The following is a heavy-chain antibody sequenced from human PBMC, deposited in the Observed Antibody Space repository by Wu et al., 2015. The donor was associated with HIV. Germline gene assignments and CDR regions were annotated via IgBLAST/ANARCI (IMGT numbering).Heavy chain of an antibody. D-gene: IGHD5-12*01. Sequence: QVQLVQSGAEVKKPGASVKVSCKASGYTFTSYDINWVRQATGQGLEWMGWMNPNSGNTGYAQKFQGRVTITRNTSISTAYMELSSLRSEDTAVYYCARTCGYSGYAICYFDQWGQGTLVTVSS. CDR3: ARTCGYSGYAICYFDQ. CDR2: MNPNSGNT. CDR1: GYTFTSYD. V-gene: IGHV1-8*03. J-gene: IGHJ4*02.